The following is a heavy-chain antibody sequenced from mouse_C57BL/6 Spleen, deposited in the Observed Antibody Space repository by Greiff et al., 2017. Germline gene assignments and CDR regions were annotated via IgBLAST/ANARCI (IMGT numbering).Heavy chain of an antibody. CDR3: ARRGYYGSSLYYFDY. J-gene: IGHJ2*01. V-gene: IGHV1-19*01. D-gene: IGHD1-1*01. CDR1: GYTFTDYY. Sequence: VQLQQSGPVLVKPGASVKMSCKASGYTFTDYYMNWVKQSHGKSLEWIGVINPYNGGTSYNQKFKGKATLTVDKSSSTAYMELNSLTSEDSAVYYCARRGYYGSSLYYFDYWGQGTTLTVSS. CDR2: INPYNGGT.